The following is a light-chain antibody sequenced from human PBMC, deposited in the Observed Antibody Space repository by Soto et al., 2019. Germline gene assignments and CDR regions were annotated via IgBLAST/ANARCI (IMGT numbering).Light chain of an antibody. V-gene: IGKV1-5*01. Sequence: DIQMTQSPSSLSASVGDRVTITCRASQSINHWLAWYQQKPGKAPKFLIYDASTLRNGVPSRFSGRGPGTEFTLTISSLQPDDFATYYCQQYDSHPYTFGQGTKVDIK. CDR3: QQYDSHPYT. J-gene: IGKJ2*01. CDR2: DAS. CDR1: QSINHW.